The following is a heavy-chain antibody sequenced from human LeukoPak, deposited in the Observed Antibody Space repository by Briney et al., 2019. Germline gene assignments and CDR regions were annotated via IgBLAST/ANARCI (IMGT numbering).Heavy chain of an antibody. CDR3: VNALSTYYDFWSGYNQFDY. CDR2: INEDGSVT. Sequence: GGSLRLSCVVSGISFSGSWMTWVRQAPGRGLESVANINEDGSVTYFVDSVKGRFAISRDNANNSVFLQLKSLRAEDTAVYYCVNALSTYYDFWSGYNQFDYWGQGTLVTVSS. D-gene: IGHD3-3*01. CDR1: GISFSGSW. V-gene: IGHV3-7*03. J-gene: IGHJ4*02.